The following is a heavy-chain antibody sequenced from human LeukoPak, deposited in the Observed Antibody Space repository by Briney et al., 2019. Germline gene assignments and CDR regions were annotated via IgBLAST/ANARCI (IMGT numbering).Heavy chain of an antibody. D-gene: IGHD6-19*01. Sequence: ASVKVSCKASGYRFTTDMYTIHWLRQAPGHRLEWMGWLNAGNGNTKYSQKFQGRVTITGDTSARTVYMEVSSLVSEDTAVYYCARDSDSSGWSWVYWGQGTLVTVSS. CDR2: LNAGNGNT. V-gene: IGHV1-3*01. CDR3: ARDSDSSGWSWVY. CDR1: GYRFTTDMYT. J-gene: IGHJ4*02.